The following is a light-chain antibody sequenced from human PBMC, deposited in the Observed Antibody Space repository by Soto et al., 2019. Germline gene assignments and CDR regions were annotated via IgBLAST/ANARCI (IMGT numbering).Light chain of an antibody. J-gene: IGKJ1*01. CDR2: GAS. Sequence: EIVLTQSPGTLCLSPGERATLSCRASQSVSSSYLASYQQKPGQAPRLLIYGASSRATGIPDGFSGSGSGTDFTLTINRLEPEDFAVYYCQQYDNSRARFGQGTKVEIK. CDR1: QSVSSSY. V-gene: IGKV3-20*01. CDR3: QQYDNSRAR.